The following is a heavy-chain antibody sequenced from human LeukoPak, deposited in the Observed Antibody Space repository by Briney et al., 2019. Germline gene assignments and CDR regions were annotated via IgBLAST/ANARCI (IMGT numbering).Heavy chain of an antibody. CDR3: ARGGIQVSGIDEFDY. J-gene: IGHJ4*02. CDR2: IGIRGDT. Sequence: GSLRLSCAASGFTFIDYDMHWVRQVIGKGLEWVSAIGIRGDTHYSGSVKGRFPISRDNAESSLYLQMNSLRAEDTAVYYCARGGIQVSGIDEFDYWGQGTLVTVSS. V-gene: IGHV3-13*01. CDR1: GFTFIDYD. D-gene: IGHD6-19*01.